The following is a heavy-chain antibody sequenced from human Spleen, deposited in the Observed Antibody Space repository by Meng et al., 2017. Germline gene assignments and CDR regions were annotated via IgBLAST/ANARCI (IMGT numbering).Heavy chain of an antibody. CDR2: ISGSGDKT. D-gene: IGHD3-10*01. J-gene: IGHJ6*02. CDR1: GLTFRLYG. CDR3: ARDISITMVREYYYYGMDV. V-gene: IGHV3-23*01. Sequence: GESLKISCAASGLTFRLYGMSWVRQAPGKGLEWVSVISGSGDKTDYADSVKGRFTISRDNSKNTLYLQMNSLRAEDTAVYYCARDISITMVREYYYYGMDVWGQGTTVTVSS.